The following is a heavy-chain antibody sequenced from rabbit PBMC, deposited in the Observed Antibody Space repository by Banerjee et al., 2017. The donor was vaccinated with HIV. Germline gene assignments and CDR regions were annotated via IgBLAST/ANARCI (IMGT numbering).Heavy chain of an antibody. J-gene: IGHJ4*01. CDR1: GFDFSTYY. CDR3: ARSDSSDWAFNL. Sequence: QLEETGGGLVQPGGSLTLSCKASGFDFSTYYINWVRQAPGKGLEWIGVIYPNYGSTDYASWVNGRFTISNDNAQNTVDLQMNSLTAVDRATYFCARSDSSDWAFNLWGPGTLVTVS. V-gene: IGHV1S7*01. D-gene: IGHD4-1*01. CDR2: IYPNYGST.